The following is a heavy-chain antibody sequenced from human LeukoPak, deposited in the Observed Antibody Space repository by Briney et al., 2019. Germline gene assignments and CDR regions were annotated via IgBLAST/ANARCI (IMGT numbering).Heavy chain of an antibody. D-gene: IGHD3-16*01. CDR3: AKGPGYLGY. CDR2: INSDGSSA. Sequence: PGGSLRLSCAASGFTFNNYWMHWVRQAPGKGLVWVSGINSDGSSATYADSVKGRFTISRDNAKNTLYLEMNSLRAEDTALYYCAKGPGYLGYWGQGTLVTVSS. J-gene: IGHJ4*02. CDR1: GFTFNNYW. V-gene: IGHV3-74*01.